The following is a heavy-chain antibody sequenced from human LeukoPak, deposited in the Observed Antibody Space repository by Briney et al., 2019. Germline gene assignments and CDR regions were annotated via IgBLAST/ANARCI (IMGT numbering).Heavy chain of an antibody. CDR2: ISSSSFI. CDR3: AKGGRTTAELIDY. CDR1: GFTFRTCS. V-gene: IGHV3-21*01. J-gene: IGHJ4*02. D-gene: IGHD4-17*01. Sequence: GGSLRLSCTASGFTFRTCSMNWVRQAPAKGLEWVSSISSSSFIYYADSVKGRFTISRDNAKNSLYLQMNSLRAEDAAVYYCAKGGRTTAELIDYWGQGTLVTVSS.